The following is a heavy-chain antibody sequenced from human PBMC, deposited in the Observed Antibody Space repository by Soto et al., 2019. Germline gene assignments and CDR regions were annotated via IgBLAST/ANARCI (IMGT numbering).Heavy chain of an antibody. CDR3: GRVMIGTSRHTDSDY. CDR1: GFTFSSYA. Sequence: PGGSLRLSCAASGFTFSSYAMSWVRQAPGKGLEWIGNIDYNGVTYYNPSLKSRVTVSKDTSKNQFSLKVASVMAADTAIYYCGRVMIGTSRHTDSDYWGQGTQVTVSS. V-gene: IGHV4-59*04. J-gene: IGHJ4*02. D-gene: IGHD2-2*01. CDR2: IDYNGVT.